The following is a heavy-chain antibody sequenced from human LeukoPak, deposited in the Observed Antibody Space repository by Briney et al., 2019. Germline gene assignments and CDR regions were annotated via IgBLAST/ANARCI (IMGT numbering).Heavy chain of an antibody. CDR2: IKQDGSEK. D-gene: IGHD1-26*01. CDR3: AIGGGAAEN. CDR1: GFTFSSYW. J-gene: IGHJ4*02. V-gene: IGHV3-7*01. Sequence: GGSLRLSRAASGFTFSSYWMTWVRQAPGKGLEWVANIKQDGSEKHYVDSVKGRFTISRDNAENSLYLQMNGLRAEDTAVYYCAIGGGAAENWGQGTLVTVSS.